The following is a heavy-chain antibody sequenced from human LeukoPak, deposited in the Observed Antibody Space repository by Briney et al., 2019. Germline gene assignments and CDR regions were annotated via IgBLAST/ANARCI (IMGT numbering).Heavy chain of an antibody. CDR1: GITLSSYW. J-gene: IGHJ4*02. CDR2: TNSDESDT. Sequence: GGALRLSCVASGITLSSYWMYWVCQDPGEGVVWVSRTNSDESDTSYADSVKGRFTISRDNAKNTLYLQMNSLRAEDTALYYCARGPRVGTTTLFPFDYWGQGTLVTVSS. V-gene: IGHV3-74*01. CDR3: ARGPRVGTTTLFPFDY. D-gene: IGHD1-26*01.